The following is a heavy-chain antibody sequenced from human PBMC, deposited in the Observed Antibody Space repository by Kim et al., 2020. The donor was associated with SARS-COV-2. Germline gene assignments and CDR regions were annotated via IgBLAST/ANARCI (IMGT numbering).Heavy chain of an antibody. CDR1: GYTFTGYY. V-gene: IGHV1-2*06. CDR2: INPNSGGP. D-gene: IGHD3-10*01. J-gene: IGHJ4*02. CDR3: ARYQIPLYYYGSGSYYNAFDY. Sequence: ASVKVSCKASGYTFTGYYMHWVRQAPGQGLEWMGRINPNSGGPNYAQKFQGRVTMTRDTSIRQAYMALSRLRSDDTAVDYCARYQIPLYYYGSGSYYNAFDYWGQGTLGTVSS.